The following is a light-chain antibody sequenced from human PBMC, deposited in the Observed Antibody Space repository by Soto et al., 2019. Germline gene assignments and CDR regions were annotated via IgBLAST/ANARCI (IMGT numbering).Light chain of an antibody. J-gene: IGKJ5*01. V-gene: IGKV3-20*01. CDR3: QQYGSSPPIT. CDR2: GAS. Sequence: EIVLTQSPGTLSLSPGERATLSCRASQSVSSSYLAWYQQKPGQAPRLLIYGASSRTAGIPDRFSGSGSETDFTLTISRLEPEDFAVYYCQQYGSSPPITSGQGTRLENK. CDR1: QSVSSSY.